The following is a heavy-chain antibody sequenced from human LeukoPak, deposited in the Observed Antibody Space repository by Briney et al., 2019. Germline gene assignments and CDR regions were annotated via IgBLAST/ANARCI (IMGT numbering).Heavy chain of an antibody. CDR1: GGSISSSSYY. Sequence: SETLSLTCTVSGGSISSSSYYWGWIRQPPGKGLEWIGSIYYSGSTYYNPSLKSRVTISVDTSKNQFSLKLSSVTAADTVVYYCARRGYSYGLDAFDIWGQGTMVTVSS. CDR2: IYYSGST. V-gene: IGHV4-39*07. J-gene: IGHJ3*02. D-gene: IGHD5-18*01. CDR3: ARRGYSYGLDAFDI.